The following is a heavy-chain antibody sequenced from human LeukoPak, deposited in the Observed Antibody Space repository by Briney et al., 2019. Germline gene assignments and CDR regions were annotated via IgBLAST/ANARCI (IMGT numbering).Heavy chain of an antibody. Sequence: ASVKVSCKASGYTFTSYGIGWVRQAPGQGLEWMGWISAYNGNTNYAQKLQGRVTMTTDTSTSTAYMELRSLRSDDTAVYYCARSDYYDSSGYYLYDYWGQGTLVTVSS. D-gene: IGHD3-22*01. V-gene: IGHV1-18*01. CDR1: GYTFTSYG. CDR2: ISAYNGNT. J-gene: IGHJ4*02. CDR3: ARSDYYDSSGYYLYDY.